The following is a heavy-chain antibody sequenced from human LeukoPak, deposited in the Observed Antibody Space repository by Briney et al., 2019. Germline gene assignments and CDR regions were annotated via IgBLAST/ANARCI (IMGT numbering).Heavy chain of an antibody. V-gene: IGHV3-74*01. J-gene: IGHJ5*02. CDR2: INSDWNRT. CDR1: GITFSSYW. Sequence: GGSLRLSCAASGITFSSYWKHWVRKAPRQGPVLVSRINSDWNRTTYANSVQGRFAIFRDNAKNTPYLQMNSPTTDHTAVDYFRREDPISWCRGTLVTVSS. CDR3: RREDPIS.